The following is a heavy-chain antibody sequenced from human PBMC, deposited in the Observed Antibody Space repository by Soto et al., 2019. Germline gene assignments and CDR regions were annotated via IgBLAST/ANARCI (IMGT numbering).Heavy chain of an antibody. CDR3: ARVSMTTVTTWFDP. V-gene: IGHV4-31*03. J-gene: IGHJ5*02. D-gene: IGHD4-4*01. CDR1: GGSISSGGYY. Sequence: SETLSLTCTVSGGSISSGGYYWSWIRQHPGKGLEWIGYIYYSGSTYYNPSLKSRVTISVDTSKNQFSLKLSSVTAADTAVYYCARVSMTTVTTWFDPWGQGTLVTASS. CDR2: IYYSGST.